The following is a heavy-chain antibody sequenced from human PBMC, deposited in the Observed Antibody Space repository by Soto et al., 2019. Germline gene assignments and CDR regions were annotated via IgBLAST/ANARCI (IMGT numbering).Heavy chain of an antibody. J-gene: IGHJ5*02. CDR1: GGTFSNYG. CDR2: ISPILGTV. CDR3: ALGGQFVTAVVPNSPPSPRSLDP. D-gene: IGHD3-16*01. Sequence: QVQLVQSGAEMKRPGSSVSVSCKASGGTFSNYGISWVRQALGQGLEWMGGISPILGTVNYAQRVHGRVTMTADESSNTAYMELGSLTPEGTAVYYCALGGQFVTAVVPNSPPSPRSLDPWGQGTLVTVSS. V-gene: IGHV1-69*01.